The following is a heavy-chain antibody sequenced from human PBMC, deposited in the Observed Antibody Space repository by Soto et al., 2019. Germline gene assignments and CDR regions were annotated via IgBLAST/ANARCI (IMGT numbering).Heavy chain of an antibody. CDR2: IYHSGST. CDR1: GGSISSSNW. J-gene: IGHJ3*02. V-gene: IGHV4-4*02. Sequence: SETLSLTCAVSGGSISSSNWWSWVRQPPGKGLEWIGEIYHSGSTNYNPSLKSQVTISVDKSKNQFSLKLSSVTAADTAIYYCARGSTATADRRDAFDIWGQGTMVT. CDR3: ARGSTATADRRDAFDI. D-gene: IGHD4-17*01.